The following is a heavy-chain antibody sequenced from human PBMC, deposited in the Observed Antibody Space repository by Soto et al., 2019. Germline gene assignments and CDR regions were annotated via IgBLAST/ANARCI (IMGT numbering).Heavy chain of an antibody. V-gene: IGHV4-61*01. Sequence: SETLSLTCTVSGGSVSSGSYYWSWIRQPPGKGLEWIGYIYYSGSTNYNPSLKSRVTISVDTSKNQFSLKLSSVTAADTAVYYCARQYYDILTGYRYFDYWGQGTLVTVSS. J-gene: IGHJ4*02. CDR2: IYYSGST. CDR3: ARQYYDILTGYRYFDY. CDR1: GGSVSSGSYY. D-gene: IGHD3-9*01.